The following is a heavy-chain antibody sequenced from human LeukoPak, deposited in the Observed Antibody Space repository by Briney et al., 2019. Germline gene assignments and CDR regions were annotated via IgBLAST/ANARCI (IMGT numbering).Heavy chain of an antibody. J-gene: IGHJ4*02. CDR1: GFTFSSYG. D-gene: IGHD3-9*01. V-gene: IGHV3-30*18. Sequence: PGGSQRLSCAASGFTFSSYGMHWVRQAPGKGLEWVAVISYDGSNKYYADSVKGRFTISRDNSKNTLYLQMNSLRAEDTAVYYCAKSRVLRYFDWLFDYWGQGTLVTVSS. CDR2: ISYDGSNK. CDR3: AKSRVLRYFDWLFDY.